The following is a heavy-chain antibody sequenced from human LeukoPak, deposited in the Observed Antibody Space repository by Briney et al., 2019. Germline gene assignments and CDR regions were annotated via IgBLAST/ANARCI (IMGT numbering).Heavy chain of an antibody. V-gene: IGHV3-66*01. Sequence: TGGSLRLSCAASGFTVSSNYMSWVRQAPGKGLEWVSVIYSGGSTYYADSVKGRFTISRDSSKNTLYLQMNSLRAEDTAVYYCARFNRGSFDYWGQGTLVTVSS. CDR1: GFTVSSNY. D-gene: IGHD2/OR15-2a*01. CDR3: ARFNRGSFDY. J-gene: IGHJ4*02. CDR2: IYSGGST.